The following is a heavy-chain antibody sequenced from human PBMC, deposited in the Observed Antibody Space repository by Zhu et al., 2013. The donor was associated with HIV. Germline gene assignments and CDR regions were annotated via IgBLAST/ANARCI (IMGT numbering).Heavy chain of an antibody. CDR1: GDNFSKYA. D-gene: IGHD3-9*01. Sequence: VQLVQSGAEVKRPGSSVKVSCKASGDNFSKYAFTWVRQAPGQGLEWMGTFTPIFGTSRYAQKFQGRVTITADKSTNTGYMELRSLRYEDTAVYYCARDYDFLTNYYDAFDVWGQGTLVTVSS. CDR2: FTPIFGTS. CDR3: ARDYDFLTNYYDAFDV. J-gene: IGHJ3*01. V-gene: IGHV1-69*06.